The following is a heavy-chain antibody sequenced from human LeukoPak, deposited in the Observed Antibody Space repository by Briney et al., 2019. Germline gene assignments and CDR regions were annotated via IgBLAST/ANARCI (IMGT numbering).Heavy chain of an antibody. Sequence: PGGSLRLSCAASVFTFSSYSMNGVRQAPGKGLECVSLISTSSRYIYYADSVKGRFTISRDNAKDSLYLQISTLRAEDTAVYYCARDPWGSSGYFQHWGQGTLVTVSS. J-gene: IGHJ1*01. D-gene: IGHD6-19*01. CDR2: ISTSSRYI. V-gene: IGHV3-21*01. CDR3: ARDPWGSSGYFQH. CDR1: VFTFSSYS.